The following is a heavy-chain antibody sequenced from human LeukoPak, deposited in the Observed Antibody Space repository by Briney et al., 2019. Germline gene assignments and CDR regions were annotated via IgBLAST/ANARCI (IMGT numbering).Heavy chain of an antibody. CDR2: IYYSGST. J-gene: IGHJ4*02. V-gene: IGHV4-59*12. Sequence: PSETLSLTCTVSGGSISSYYWSWIRQPPGKGLEWIGYIYYSGSTNYNPSLKSRVTISVDRSKNQFSLKLSSVTAADTAVYYCARGDYYDSSGYYYWGQGTLVTVSS. CDR3: ARGDYYDSSGYYY. D-gene: IGHD3-22*01. CDR1: GGSISSYY.